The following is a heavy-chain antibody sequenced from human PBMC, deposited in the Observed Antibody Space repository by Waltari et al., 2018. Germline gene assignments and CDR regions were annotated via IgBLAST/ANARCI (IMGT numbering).Heavy chain of an antibody. Sequence: QVQLVQSGAEVKKPGASVKVSCKASGYTFTGYYMHWVRQAPGQGLEWMGRINPTSVGTNYAQKFQGRVTMTRDTSISTAYMELSRLGSDDTAVYYCATGSGGFRELQDAFDIWGQGTMVTVSS. J-gene: IGHJ3*02. CDR2: INPTSVGT. D-gene: IGHD3-10*01. CDR1: GYTFTGYY. CDR3: ATGSGGFRELQDAFDI. V-gene: IGHV1-2*06.